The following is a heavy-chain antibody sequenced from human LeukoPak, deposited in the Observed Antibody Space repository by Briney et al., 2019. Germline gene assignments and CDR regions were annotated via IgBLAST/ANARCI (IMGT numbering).Heavy chain of an antibody. CDR3: ARDLVPRVVGPQFAR. CDR1: GFTFSSYS. CDR2: ISSSSSTI. J-gene: IGHJ4*02. Sequence: GGSLRLSCAASGFTFSSYSMNWVRQAPGKGLEWVSYISSSSSTIYYADSVKGRFTISRDNAKNSLYLQMNSLRAEDTAVYYCARDLVPRVVGPQFARWGQGTLVTVSS. D-gene: IGHD1-26*01. V-gene: IGHV3-48*01.